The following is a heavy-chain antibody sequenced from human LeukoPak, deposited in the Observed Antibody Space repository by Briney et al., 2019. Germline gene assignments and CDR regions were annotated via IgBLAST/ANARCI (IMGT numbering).Heavy chain of an antibody. V-gene: IGHV3-33*01. CDR2: IWFDGSNQ. CDR1: GFIFSNYG. CDR3: ARNFAEFDI. J-gene: IGHJ3*02. Sequence: PGRSLRLSCAASGFIFSNYGMHWVRQAPGKGLEWVAVIWFDGSNQYHADAVKGRFTISRDNSKNTLYLQMNSLRAEDTAVYYCARNFAEFDIWGQGTMVTVSS.